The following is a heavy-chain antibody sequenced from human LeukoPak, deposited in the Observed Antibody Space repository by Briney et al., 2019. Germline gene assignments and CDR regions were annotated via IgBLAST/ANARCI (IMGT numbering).Heavy chain of an antibody. J-gene: IGHJ4*02. Sequence: PSETLSLTCAVYGGSFSGYYWSRIRQPPGKGLEWIGEINHSRSTNYNPSLKSRVTISVDTSKNQFSLKLSSVTAADTAVYYCAREGIVGATSTWGQGTLVTVSS. CDR3: AREGIVGATST. V-gene: IGHV4-34*01. CDR1: GGSFSGYY. CDR2: INHSRST. D-gene: IGHD1-26*01.